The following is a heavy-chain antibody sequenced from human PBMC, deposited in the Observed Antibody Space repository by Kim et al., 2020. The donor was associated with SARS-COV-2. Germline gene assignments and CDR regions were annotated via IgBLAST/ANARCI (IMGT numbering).Heavy chain of an antibody. CDR1: GYTFTTYH. Sequence: ASVKVSCKASGYTFTTYHMHWVRQAPGHGLEWMGIMKSSGDKSFSAQKFQGRLTLTADTSASTVYMELTGLTSNDTAVYFCVRDLNDGAEDYWGQGTLV. D-gene: IGHD1-1*01. V-gene: IGHV1-46*01. CDR2: MKSSGDKS. J-gene: IGHJ4*02. CDR3: VRDLNDGAEDY.